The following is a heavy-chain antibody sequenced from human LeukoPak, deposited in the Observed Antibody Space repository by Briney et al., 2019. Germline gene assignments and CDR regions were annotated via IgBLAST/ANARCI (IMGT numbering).Heavy chain of an antibody. Sequence: SETLSLTCTVSGGPISSYYWSWIRQPAGKGLEWIGRIYSSGSTNYNPSLKSRVTMSVDTSKNQFSLKLSSVTAADTAVYYCARGGGYCSSSSCSANWGQGTLVTVSS. V-gene: IGHV4-4*07. D-gene: IGHD2-2*01. CDR2: IYSSGST. CDR1: GGPISSYY. J-gene: IGHJ4*02. CDR3: ARGGGYCSSSSCSAN.